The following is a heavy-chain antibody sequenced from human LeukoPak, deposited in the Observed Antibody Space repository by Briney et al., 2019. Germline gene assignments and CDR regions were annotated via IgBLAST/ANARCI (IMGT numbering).Heavy chain of an antibody. V-gene: IGHV4-59*01. J-gene: IGHJ4*02. D-gene: IGHD1-26*01. Sequence: SETLSLTCTVSGGSISSYYWSWIRQPPGKGLEWIGYIYYSGSTNYNPSLKSRVTISVDTSKNQFSLKLSSVTAADTAVYYCARVHSGELLPFDYWGQGTLVTVS. CDR2: IYYSGST. CDR3: ARVHSGELLPFDY. CDR1: GGSISSYY.